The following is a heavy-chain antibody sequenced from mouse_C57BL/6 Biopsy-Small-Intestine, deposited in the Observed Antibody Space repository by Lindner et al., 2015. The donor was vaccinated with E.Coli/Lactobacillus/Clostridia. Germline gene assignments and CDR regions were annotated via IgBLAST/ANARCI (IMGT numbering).Heavy chain of an antibody. Sequence: SVKVSCKVSGHTFSTYDINWVRQATGQGLEWMGWMNPNTGDTGFAPTFQGRVTMTTDTSTTTAYMDLTNLRSDDTAVYYCATSGNCAEIDYWGQGTLVTVSS. CDR2: MNPNTGDT. D-gene: IGHD2-1*01. CDR1: GHTFSTYD. J-gene: IGHJ4*01. V-gene: IGHV1S29*02. CDR3: ATSGNCAEIDY.